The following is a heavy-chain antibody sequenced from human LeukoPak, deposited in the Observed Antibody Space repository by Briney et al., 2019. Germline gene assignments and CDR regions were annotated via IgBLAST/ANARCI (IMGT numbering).Heavy chain of an antibody. V-gene: IGHV3-7*01. CDR1: GFTFSSHW. CDR3: ARDRGSSGWYEFDY. D-gene: IGHD6-19*01. J-gene: IGHJ4*02. CDR2: IKPDGSEK. Sequence: GGSLRFSCAASGFTFSSHWMSWVRQAPGKGLEWVASIKPDGSEKYYVDSVKGRFTISRDSAKSSLYLQMNTLRAEDTAVYYCARDRGSSGWYEFDYWGQGTLVTVSS.